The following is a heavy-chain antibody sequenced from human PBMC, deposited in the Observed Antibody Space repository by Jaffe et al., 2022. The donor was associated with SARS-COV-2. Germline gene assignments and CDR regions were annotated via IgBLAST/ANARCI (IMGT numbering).Heavy chain of an antibody. CDR2: IKEDGSEK. CDR1: GFTFSGYW. Sequence: EVQLVESGGGLVQPGGSLRLSCAASGFTFSGYWMSWVRQAPGKGLEWVANIKEDGSEKYYVDSVKGRFTISRDNAKNSLYLQMNSLRAEDTAVYYCARGGRSRGRFDYWGQGTLVTVSS. V-gene: IGHV3-7*03. CDR3: ARGGRSRGRFDY. J-gene: IGHJ4*02. D-gene: IGHD2-15*01.